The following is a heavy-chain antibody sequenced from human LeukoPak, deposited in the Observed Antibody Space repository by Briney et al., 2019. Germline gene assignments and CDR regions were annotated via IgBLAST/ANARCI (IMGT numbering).Heavy chain of an antibody. CDR1: GDSISGYY. Sequence: SETLSLTCTVSGDSISGYYWSWIRQPPGKGLEWIAYIYYSGLANYNPSLKSRLIISVDTSKNQFSLKLSSVTAADTAVYYCARDGSSLGYYYYGMDVWGQGTTVTVSS. J-gene: IGHJ6*02. CDR3: ARDGSSLGYYYYGMDV. CDR2: IYYSGLA. D-gene: IGHD6-6*01. V-gene: IGHV4-59*01.